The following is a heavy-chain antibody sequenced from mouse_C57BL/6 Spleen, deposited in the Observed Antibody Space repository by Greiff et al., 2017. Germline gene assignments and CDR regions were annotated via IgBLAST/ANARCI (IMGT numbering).Heavy chain of an antibody. CDR1: GFTFSSYG. CDR2: ISSGGSYT. V-gene: IGHV5-6*01. D-gene: IGHD2-2*01. Sequence: EVQVVESGGDLVKPGGSLKLSCAASGFTFSSYGMSWVRQTPDKRLEWVATISSGGSYTYYPDSVKGRFTISRDNAKNTLYLQMSSLKSEDTAMYYCARQGGYFAYWGQGTLVTVSA. CDR3: ARQGGYFAY. J-gene: IGHJ3*01.